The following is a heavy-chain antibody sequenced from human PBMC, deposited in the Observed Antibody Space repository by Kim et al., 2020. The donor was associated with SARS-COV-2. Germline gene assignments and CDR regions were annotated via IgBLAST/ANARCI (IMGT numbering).Heavy chain of an antibody. D-gene: IGHD3-3*01. Sequence: SLKSRVTISVDTSKNQFALKLSSVTAADTAVYYCARGRITIFGVVTEFDYWGQRTLVTVSS. V-gene: IGHV4-31*02. CDR3: ARGRITIFGVVTEFDY. J-gene: IGHJ4*02.